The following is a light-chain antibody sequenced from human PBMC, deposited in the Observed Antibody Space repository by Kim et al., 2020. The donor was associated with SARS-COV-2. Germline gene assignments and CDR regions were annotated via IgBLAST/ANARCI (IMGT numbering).Light chain of an antibody. J-gene: IGKJ4*01. CDR1: QDIRKC. CDR2: DAS. Sequence: ASRGDRVTISCQASQDIRKCVNWYQQKPGKAPKFLISDASDLQTGVPPRFIGSGSGTEFSFTITSLQPEDVGTYFCQQFAELPLTFGGGTKVDIK. V-gene: IGKV1-33*01. CDR3: QQFAELPLT.